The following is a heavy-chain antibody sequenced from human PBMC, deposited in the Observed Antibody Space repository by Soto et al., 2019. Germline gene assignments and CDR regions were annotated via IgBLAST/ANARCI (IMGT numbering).Heavy chain of an antibody. V-gene: IGHV3-48*01. CDR3: ARDSAAAGSPYYFDY. Sequence: GGSLRLSCAASGFTFSSYSMNWVRQAPGKGLEWVSYISSSSSTIYYADSVKGRFTISRDNAKNSLYLQMNSLRAEDTAVYYCARDSAAAGSPYYFDYWGQGTLVTVSS. D-gene: IGHD6-13*01. CDR2: ISSSSSTI. J-gene: IGHJ4*02. CDR1: GFTFSSYS.